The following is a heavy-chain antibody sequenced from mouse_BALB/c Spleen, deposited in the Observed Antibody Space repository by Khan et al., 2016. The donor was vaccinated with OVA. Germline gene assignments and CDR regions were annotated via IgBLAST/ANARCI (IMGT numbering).Heavy chain of an antibody. V-gene: IGHV1S41*01. Sequence: DLVKPGASVKLSCKASGYTFTSYWINWIKQRPGQGLEWIGRIGPGSGSTSYNEMFTGKATLTVDTTSSTAYIQLSSLSSEDSAVYCCARSNYYGSSLYAIDYWGQGTSVTVSS. J-gene: IGHJ4*01. CDR1: GYTFTSYW. CDR3: ARSNYYGSSLYAIDY. CDR2: IGPGSGST. D-gene: IGHD1-1*01.